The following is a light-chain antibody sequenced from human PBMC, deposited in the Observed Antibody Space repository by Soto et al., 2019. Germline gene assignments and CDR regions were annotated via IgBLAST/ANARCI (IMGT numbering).Light chain of an antibody. CDR1: QTISSY. CDR2: AAS. CDR3: QQSHGITYT. V-gene: IGKV1-39*01. Sequence: DIQMTQSPSSLSASVGDRVTITCRASQTISSYLNWYQQKPGKAPKLLIYAASSLQSGVPSRFSGSGSGTDFTLSISSLQPEDFATYSCQQSHGITYTFGQGTKLEIK. J-gene: IGKJ2*01.